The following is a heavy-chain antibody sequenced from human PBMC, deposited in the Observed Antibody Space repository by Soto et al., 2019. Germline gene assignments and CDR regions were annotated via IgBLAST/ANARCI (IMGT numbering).Heavy chain of an antibody. CDR1: GDSVSSNSAA. D-gene: IGHD6-19*01. CDR2: TYYRSKWYN. CDR3: ARTTWLDYAFDI. V-gene: IGHV6-1*01. Sequence: SPTLSLTCAISGDSVSSNSAAWNWIRQSPSRGLEWLGRTYYRSKWYNDYVGSVKSRITINPDTSKNHFSLQLNSMTPEDTAVYYCARTTWLDYAFDIWGQGTMVTVSS. J-gene: IGHJ3*02.